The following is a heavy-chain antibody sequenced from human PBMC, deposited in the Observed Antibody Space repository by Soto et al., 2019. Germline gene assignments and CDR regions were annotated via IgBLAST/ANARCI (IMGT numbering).Heavy chain of an antibody. J-gene: IGHJ1*01. CDR1: GGSISSSSYY. CDR2: IYYSGST. Sequence: QLQLQESGPGLVKPSETLSLTCTVSGGSISSSSYYWGWIRQPPGKGLAWIGSIYYSGSTYYNPSLKSRVTISVDTSKNQFSLKLSPVTAADTAVYYCARSFIGYCTNGVCPHREHWGQGTLVTVSS. V-gene: IGHV4-39*01. CDR3: ARSFIGYCTNGVCPHREH. D-gene: IGHD2-8*01.